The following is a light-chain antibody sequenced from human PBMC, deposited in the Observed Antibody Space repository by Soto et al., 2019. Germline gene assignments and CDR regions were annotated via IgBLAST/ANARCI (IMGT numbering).Light chain of an antibody. J-gene: IGKJ3*01. CDR2: GTS. Sequence: EIVLTQSPGTLSLSPGERATLSCRASQSVSIHYLAGYQQKPGQAPRLLIYGTSSRATGIQDRFGGSGSGTDFTLTISRLEPEDVAVYYCQQYGNSPLFTFGPGTKVDIK. CDR1: QSVSIHY. CDR3: QQYGNSPLFT. V-gene: IGKV3-20*01.